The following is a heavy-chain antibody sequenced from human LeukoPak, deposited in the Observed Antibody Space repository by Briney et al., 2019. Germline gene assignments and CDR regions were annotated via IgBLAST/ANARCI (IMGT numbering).Heavy chain of an antibody. CDR3: ARHYDNDSYYYAHFDY. Sequence: SETLSLTCTVSGGSISSYYWSWIRQPPGKGLEWIGYIYYGSTNYNPSLKSRVTISIDTSKNQLSLKLSSVTAADTAVYYCARHYDNDSYYYAHFDYWGQGTLVTVSS. D-gene: IGHD3-22*01. J-gene: IGHJ4*01. V-gene: IGHV4-59*08. CDR2: IYYGST. CDR1: GGSISSYY.